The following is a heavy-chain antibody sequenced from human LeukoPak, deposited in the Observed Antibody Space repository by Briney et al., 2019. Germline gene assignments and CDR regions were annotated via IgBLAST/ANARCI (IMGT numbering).Heavy chain of an antibody. CDR1: GGSISSYD. V-gene: IGHV4-4*07. CDR2: IYTSGSP. J-gene: IGHJ5*02. Sequence: PSETLSLTCTVSGGSISSYDWSWIRQPAGKGLEWIGRIYTSGSPNYNPSLKSRVTMSVDTSKNQFSLKLSSVTAADTAVYYCARGYSGYDYNWFDPWGQGTLVTVSS. CDR3: ARGYSGYDYNWFDP. D-gene: IGHD5-12*01.